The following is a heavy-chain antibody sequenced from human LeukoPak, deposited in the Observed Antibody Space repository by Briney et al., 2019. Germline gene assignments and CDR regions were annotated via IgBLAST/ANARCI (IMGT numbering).Heavy chain of an antibody. CDR3: AKGCEFSSSRYEDKWFDL. J-gene: IGHJ5*02. V-gene: IGHV4-31*02. CDR2: IYNSGST. CDR1: GGSISSGGYN. Sequence: PSQTLSLTCTVSGGSISSGGYNWSWNRPHPGKGLDWIGYIYNSGSTYYNPSRKIRVSISVDTSKNQFSLKLSAMTAPDTAVYCCAKGCEFSSSRYEDKWFDLWGQGTLVTVSS. D-gene: IGHD6-13*01.